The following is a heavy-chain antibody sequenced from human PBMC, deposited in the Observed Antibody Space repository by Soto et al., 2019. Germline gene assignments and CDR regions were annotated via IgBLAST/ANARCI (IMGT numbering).Heavy chain of an antibody. CDR2: ISAYNGNT. CDR1: GYTFTSYG. V-gene: IGHV1-18*01. J-gene: IGHJ4*02. CDR3: ARDPRPGDDSSGYYYFDY. Sequence: ASVKVSCKASGYTFTSYGISWVRQAPGQGLEWMGWISAYNGNTNYAQKLQGRVTMTTDTSTSTAYMELRSLRSDDTVVYYCARDPRPGDDSSGYYYFDYWGQGTLVTVSS. D-gene: IGHD3-22*01.